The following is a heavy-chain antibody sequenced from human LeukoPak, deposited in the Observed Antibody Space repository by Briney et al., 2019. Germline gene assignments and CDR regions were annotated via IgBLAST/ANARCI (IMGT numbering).Heavy chain of an antibody. CDR1: GYIFTSHY. CDR3: ARGGDIVVVPAELDY. Sequence: ASVKVSCKASGYIFTSHYMHWVRQAPGQGLEWMGIINPSGGSTSYAQKFQGRVTMTRDTSTSTVYMELSSLRSEDTAVYYCARGGDIVVVPAELDYWGQGTLVTVSS. CDR2: INPSGGST. J-gene: IGHJ4*02. D-gene: IGHD2-2*01. V-gene: IGHV1-46*01.